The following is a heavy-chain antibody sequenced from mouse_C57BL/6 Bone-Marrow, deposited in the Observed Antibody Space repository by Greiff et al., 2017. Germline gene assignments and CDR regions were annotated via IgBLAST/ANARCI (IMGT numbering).Heavy chain of an antibody. J-gene: IGHJ3*01. CDR2: IHPNSGST. CDR3: ARRPDYYGSSYGFAY. Sequence: QVQLQQPGAELVKPGASVKLSCKASGYTFTSYWMHWVKQRPGQGLEWIGMIHPNSGSTNYNEKFKSKATLTVDKSSSTAYMQLSSLTSEDSAVYYCARRPDYYGSSYGFAYWGEETLVTVSA. D-gene: IGHD1-1*01. CDR1: GYTFTSYW. V-gene: IGHV1-64*01.